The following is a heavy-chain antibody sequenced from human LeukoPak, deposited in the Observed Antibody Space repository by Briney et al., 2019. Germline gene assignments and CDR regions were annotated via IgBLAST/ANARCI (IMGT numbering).Heavy chain of an antibody. CDR1: GFTFSSYA. CDR2: ISYDGSNK. D-gene: IGHD3-3*01. J-gene: IGHJ4*02. Sequence: GGSLRLSCAASGFTFSSYAMHWVRQAPGKGLEWVAVISYDGSNKYYADSVKGRFTISRDNSKNTLYLQMNSLRAEDTAVYYCARTAVDFWSGYYGDYFDYWGQGTLVTVSS. CDR3: ARTAVDFWSGYYGDYFDY. V-gene: IGHV3-30*04.